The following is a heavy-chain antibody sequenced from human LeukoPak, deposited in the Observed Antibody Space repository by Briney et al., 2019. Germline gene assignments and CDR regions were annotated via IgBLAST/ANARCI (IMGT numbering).Heavy chain of an antibody. Sequence: QAGGSLRLSCAASGFTFSDYWMSWVRQAPGKGLEGVANIKQDGGEKYYVESLKGRFTISRDNAKNTLYLQMNSLRAEDTAVYYCVRERNDYANWFDPWGQGTLVIVSS. J-gene: IGHJ5*02. D-gene: IGHD4-17*01. CDR2: IKQDGGEK. V-gene: IGHV3-7*01. CDR3: VRERNDYANWFDP. CDR1: GFTFSDYW.